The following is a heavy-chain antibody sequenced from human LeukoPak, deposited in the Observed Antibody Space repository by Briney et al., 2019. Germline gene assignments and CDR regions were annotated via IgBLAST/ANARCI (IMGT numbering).Heavy chain of an antibody. CDR1: GYTFTSYY. D-gene: IGHD2-15*01. CDR2: INPSGGST. Sequence: ASVTVSCKASGYTFTSYYMHWVRQAPGQGLEWMGIINPSGGSTSYAQKLQGRVTMTRVTSTSTVYMELSSLRAEYTAVYYCATTQLDYWGQGTLVTVSS. CDR3: ATTQLDY. V-gene: IGHV1-46*01. J-gene: IGHJ4*02.